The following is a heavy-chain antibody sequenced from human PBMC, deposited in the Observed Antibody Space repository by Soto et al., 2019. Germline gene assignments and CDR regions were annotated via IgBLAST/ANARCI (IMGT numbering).Heavy chain of an antibody. J-gene: IGHJ4*02. Sequence: GGSLRLSCAASGFTFSSYAMSWVRQAPGKGLEWVSAISGSGGSTYYADSVKGRFTISRDNSKNTLYLQMNSLRAEDTAVYYCAKARERFGEIQGLSDYWGQGTLVTVSS. CDR2: ISGSGGST. D-gene: IGHD3-10*01. CDR3: AKARERFGEIQGLSDY. CDR1: GFTFSSYA. V-gene: IGHV3-23*01.